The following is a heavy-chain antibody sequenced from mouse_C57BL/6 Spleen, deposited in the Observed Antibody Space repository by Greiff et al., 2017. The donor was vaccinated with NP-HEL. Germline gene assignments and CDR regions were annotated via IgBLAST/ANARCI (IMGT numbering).Heavy chain of an antibody. Sequence: QVQLQQSGAELVRPGTSVKVSCKASGYAFTNYLIEWVKQRPGQGLEWIGVINPGSGGTNYNEKFKGKATLTADKSSSTAYMQLSSLTSEDSAVYFCARRGYDYEGYAMDYWGQGTSVTVSS. CDR1: GYAFTNYL. CDR2: INPGSGGT. J-gene: IGHJ4*01. CDR3: ARRGYDYEGYAMDY. V-gene: IGHV1-54*01. D-gene: IGHD2-4*01.